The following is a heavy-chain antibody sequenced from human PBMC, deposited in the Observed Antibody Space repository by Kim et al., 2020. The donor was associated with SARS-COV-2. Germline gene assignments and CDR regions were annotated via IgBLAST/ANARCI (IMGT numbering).Heavy chain of an antibody. CDR2: IYTSGST. V-gene: IGHV4-61*02. CDR1: GGSISSGSYY. CDR3: AGDGGRKGAFDI. D-gene: IGHD3-16*01. J-gene: IGHJ3*02. Sequence: SETLSLTRTVSGGSISSGSYYWSWIRQPAGKGLEWIGRIYTSGSTNYNPSLKSRVTISVDTSKNQFSLKLSSVTAADTAVYYCAGDGGRKGAFDIWGQGTMVTVSS.